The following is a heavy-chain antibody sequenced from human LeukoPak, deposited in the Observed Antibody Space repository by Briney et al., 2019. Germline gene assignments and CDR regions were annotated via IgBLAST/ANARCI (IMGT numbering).Heavy chain of an antibody. Sequence: GASVKVSCKASGYTFTGYYMHWVRQAPGQGLEWMGWINPNSGGTNYAQKFQGWVTMTRDTSISTAYMELSRLRSDDTAVYYCARQYYDILTGYYPGPYGMDVWGQGTTVTVSS. CDR1: GYTFTGYY. D-gene: IGHD3-9*01. V-gene: IGHV1-2*04. J-gene: IGHJ6*02. CDR3: ARQYYDILTGYYPGPYGMDV. CDR2: INPNSGGT.